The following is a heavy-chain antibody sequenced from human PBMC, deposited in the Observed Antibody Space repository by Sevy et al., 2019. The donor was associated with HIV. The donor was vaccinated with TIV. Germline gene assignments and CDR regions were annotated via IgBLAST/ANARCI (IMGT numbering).Heavy chain of an antibody. CDR2: ISGSSSYI. D-gene: IGHD2-21*02. CDR3: ARGRGDPRADCFDY. J-gene: IGHJ4*02. V-gene: IGHV3-21*01. CDR1: GFNFNIYS. Sequence: GGSLRLSCAASGFNFNIYSMNWVRQAPGKGLEWVSSISGSSSYIFYADSVKGRFTISRDNAKNSLYLQMNRLRAEDTAVYYCARGRGDPRADCFDYWGQGTLVTVSS.